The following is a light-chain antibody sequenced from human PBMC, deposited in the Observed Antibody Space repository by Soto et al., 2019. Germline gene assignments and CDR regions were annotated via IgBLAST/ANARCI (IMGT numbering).Light chain of an antibody. Sequence: EIVLTQSPGTLSLSPGARATLSCRASQNLGSGYLAWYQQKPGQAPRILIYAASSRATGIPDRFSGSGSGTDFTLSISRLEPEDFAVYYCQQYDTAPRTFGQGTKVEI. J-gene: IGKJ1*01. CDR1: QNLGSGY. CDR2: AAS. V-gene: IGKV3-20*01. CDR3: QQYDTAPRT.